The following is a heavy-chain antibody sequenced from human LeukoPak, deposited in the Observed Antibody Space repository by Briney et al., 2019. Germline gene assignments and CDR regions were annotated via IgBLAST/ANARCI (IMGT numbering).Heavy chain of an antibody. CDR1: GFTFSDYY. D-gene: IGHD1/OR15-1a*01. V-gene: IGHV3-11*01. J-gene: IGHJ4*02. CDR3: AKNSRVTQQPISY. Sequence: GGSLRLSCAASGFTFSDYYMSWIRQAPGKGLEWVSYISSSGSTTYYADSVKGRFTISRDNSKNTLYLQMNSLRAEDTAVYYCAKNSRVTQQPISYWGQGTLVTVSS. CDR2: ISSSGSTT.